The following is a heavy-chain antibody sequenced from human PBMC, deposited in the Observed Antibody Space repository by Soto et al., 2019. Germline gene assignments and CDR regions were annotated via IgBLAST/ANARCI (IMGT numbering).Heavy chain of an antibody. CDR1: GGTFGSYA. J-gene: IGHJ4*02. V-gene: IGHV1-69*12. D-gene: IGHD3-3*01. CDR2: IIPIFGTA. Sequence: QVQLVQSGAEVKKPGSSVKVSCKASGGTFGSYAFSWVRQAPGQGLEWMGGIIPIFGTANYAQKFQGRVTITADESTRTAYMELSSLRSEDTAVYYCARVRVRFLEWLGSEGWGQGTLVTVSS. CDR3: ARVRVRFLEWLGSEG.